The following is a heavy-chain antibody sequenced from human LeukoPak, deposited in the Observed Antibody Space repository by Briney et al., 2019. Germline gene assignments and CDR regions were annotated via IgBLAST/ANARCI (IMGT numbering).Heavy chain of an antibody. Sequence: PETLSLTCTVSGGSISGHYWTWIRQPPGKGLEWIGYVYSSGSYNYSPSHNSRVTISVDTSKNQFSLKLSSVTAADTAIYYCARAKYSGSHYYYYYMDVWGKGTTVTVS. CDR1: GGSISGHY. V-gene: IGHV4-59*11. CDR3: ARAKYSGSHYYYYYMDV. D-gene: IGHD1-26*01. CDR2: VYSSGSY. J-gene: IGHJ6*03.